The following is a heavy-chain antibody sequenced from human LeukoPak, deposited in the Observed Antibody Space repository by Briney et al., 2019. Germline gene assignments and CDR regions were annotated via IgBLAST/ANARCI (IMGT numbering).Heavy chain of an antibody. CDR2: IYPGDSDT. CDR1: GYSFTNNW. J-gene: IGHJ4*02. CDR3: AGSSSWGFDY. Sequence: GESLKISGRGSGYSFTNNWIGWVRQMPGKGLEWMGIIYPGDSDTRYSPSFQGQVTISVDKSISTAYLQWSSLKASDTAMYYCAGSSSWGFDYWGQGTLVTVSS. D-gene: IGHD6-13*01. V-gene: IGHV5-51*01.